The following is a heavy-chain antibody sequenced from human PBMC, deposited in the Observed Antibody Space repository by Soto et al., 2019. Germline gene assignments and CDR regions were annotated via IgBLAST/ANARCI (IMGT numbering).Heavy chain of an antibody. D-gene: IGHD1-1*01. V-gene: IGHV1-18*01. CDR3: ARRRSTTVTTGEDDAFDI. CDR2: ISAYNGNT. J-gene: IGHJ3*02. CDR1: GYTFTSYG. Sequence: QVQLVQSGAEVKKPGASVKVSCKASGYTFTSYGISWVRQAPGQGLEWMGWISAYNGNTNYAQKLQGRVTMTTDTSTSTANMERRSLRSDDTVVYYSARRRSTTVTTGEDDAFDIWGQGTMVTVSS.